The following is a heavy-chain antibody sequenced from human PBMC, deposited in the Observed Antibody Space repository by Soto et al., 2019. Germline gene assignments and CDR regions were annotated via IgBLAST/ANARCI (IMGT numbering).Heavy chain of an antibody. V-gene: IGHV3-7*01. CDR3: ATMGGQYGERNGF. D-gene: IGHD3-10*01. J-gene: IGHJ4*02. Sequence: EVQLVESGGGLVQPGGSLRISCAASGFTFRAFWMTWVRQAPGKGLEWVANIKQDGSEQNYVDSVKGRFTISRDNSKKSVYLQMNSLRAEDTALYYCATMGGQYGERNGFWGQGTLVTVSS. CDR1: GFTFRAFW. CDR2: IKQDGSEQ.